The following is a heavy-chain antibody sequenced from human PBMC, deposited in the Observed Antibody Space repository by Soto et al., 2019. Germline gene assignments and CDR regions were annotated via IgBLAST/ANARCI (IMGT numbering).Heavy chain of an antibody. V-gene: IGHV4-59*01. Sequence: SETLSLTCTVSGGSISSYYWSWIRQPPGKGLEWIGYIYYSGSTNYNPSLKSRVTISVDTSKNQFSLKLSSVTAADTAVYYCARGRAVRGVIMALCGQGTLVTVS. CDR3: ARGRAVRGVIMAL. CDR2: IYYSGST. CDR1: GGSISSYY. D-gene: IGHD3-10*01. J-gene: IGHJ4*02.